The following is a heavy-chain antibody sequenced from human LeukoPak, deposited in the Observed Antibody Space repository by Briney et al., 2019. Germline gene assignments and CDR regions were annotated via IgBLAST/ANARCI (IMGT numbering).Heavy chain of an antibody. CDR3: ARARISGYSSGWSYDY. Sequence: SETLSLTCTVSGGSISSSSYYWGWIRQPPGKGLEWIGSIYYSGSTYYNPSLKSRVTISVDTSKNQFSLKLSSVTAADTAVYYCARARISGYSSGWSYDYWGQGTLVTVSS. V-gene: IGHV4-39*01. J-gene: IGHJ4*02. CDR2: IYYSGST. D-gene: IGHD6-19*01. CDR1: GGSISSSSYY.